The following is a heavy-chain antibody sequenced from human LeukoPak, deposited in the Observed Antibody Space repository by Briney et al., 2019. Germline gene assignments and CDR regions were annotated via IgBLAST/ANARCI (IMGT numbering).Heavy chain of an antibody. Sequence: GPSLRLSCAASGFTFTSYAMSWVRHAPGKGLEWVSAISGSGGSTYHADSGKGPFTISRVTTKNTLYMQMNSQRAEETAVYYCASSMVVAATEDYWRQGTLVTVSS. J-gene: IGHJ4*02. V-gene: IGHV3-23*01. CDR1: GFTFTSYA. CDR2: ISGSGGST. D-gene: IGHD2-15*01. CDR3: ASSMVVAATEDY.